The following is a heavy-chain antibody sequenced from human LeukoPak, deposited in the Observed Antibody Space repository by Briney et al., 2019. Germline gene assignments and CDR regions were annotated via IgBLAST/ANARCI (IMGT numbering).Heavy chain of an antibody. D-gene: IGHD3-3*01. V-gene: IGHV4-34*01. J-gene: IGHJ4*02. CDR1: GGTFSGYY. CDR3: ARCSTYVYYDFWSGYYTPFDY. Sequence: PSETLSLTCAVYGGTFSGYYWTWIRQPPGKGLEWIGEINHSGSTNYNPSLKSRVTISADTSKNQFSLKLTSVTAADTAVYYCARCSTYVYYDFWSGYYTPFDYWGQGTLVTVSS. CDR2: INHSGST.